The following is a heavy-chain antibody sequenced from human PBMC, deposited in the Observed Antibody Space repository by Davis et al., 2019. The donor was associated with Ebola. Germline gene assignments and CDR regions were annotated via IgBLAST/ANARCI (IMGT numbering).Heavy chain of an antibody. CDR1: GGTFSGSG. Sequence: SVKVSCKTSGGTFSGSGVSWVRQAPGQGLEWMGGIIPIFGTANYAQKFQGRVTITADESTSTAYMELSSLISEDTAVYYCASLGTHCSGGSCYDYYYYAMDVWGQGTTVTVSS. J-gene: IGHJ6*02. V-gene: IGHV1-69*13. CDR3: ASLGTHCSGGSCYDYYYYAMDV. D-gene: IGHD2-15*01. CDR2: IIPIFGTA.